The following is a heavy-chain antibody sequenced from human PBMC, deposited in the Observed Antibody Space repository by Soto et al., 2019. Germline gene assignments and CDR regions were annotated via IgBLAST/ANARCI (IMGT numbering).Heavy chain of an antibody. V-gene: IGHV3-30*04. CDR2: ISYDGSDK. Sequence: VGSLPLWRGASGCPLSSSSMHWVGKANGTGLEWVAVISYDGSDKYYADSVKGRFTISRDNAKNPLYLQMNSLRAEDTAVYYGARESGAGVSPNAFDILVQGTTVTGSS. CDR3: ARESGAGVSPNAFDI. CDR1: GCPLSSSS. J-gene: IGHJ3*02. D-gene: IGHD3-3*01.